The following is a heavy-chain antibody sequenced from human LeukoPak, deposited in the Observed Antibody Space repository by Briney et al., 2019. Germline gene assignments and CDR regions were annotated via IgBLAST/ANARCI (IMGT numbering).Heavy chain of an antibody. D-gene: IGHD3-16*02. CDR2: IYYSGST. Sequence: PSETLSLTCTVSGGSISSYYWSWIRQPPGKGLEWIGYIYYSGSTNYNPSLKSRVTISVDTSKNQFSLKLSSVTAADTAVYYCARGYYDYVWGSYRYLYFDYWGQGTLVTVSS. CDR3: ARGYYDYVWGSYRYLYFDY. V-gene: IGHV4-59*01. CDR1: GGSISSYY. J-gene: IGHJ4*02.